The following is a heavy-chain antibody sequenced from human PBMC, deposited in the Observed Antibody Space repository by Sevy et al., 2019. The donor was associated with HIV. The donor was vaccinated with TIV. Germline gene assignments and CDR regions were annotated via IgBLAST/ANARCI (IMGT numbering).Heavy chain of an antibody. V-gene: IGHV3-30-3*01. CDR3: ARERDRQALNV. CDR2: ISYDGSRK. J-gene: IGHJ3*01. CDR1: GFTFGSYA. Sequence: GGSLRLSCAASGFTFGSYAMHWVRQAPGKGLEWLAFISYDGSRKYYADSVKGRLTISRDNSKNTLFMQVNSLRAEDTALYYCARERDRQALNVWGQRTMVTVSS.